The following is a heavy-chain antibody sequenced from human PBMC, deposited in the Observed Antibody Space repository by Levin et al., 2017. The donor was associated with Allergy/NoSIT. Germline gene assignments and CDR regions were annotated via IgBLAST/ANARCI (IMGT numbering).Heavy chain of an antibody. V-gene: IGHV3-48*01. J-gene: IGHJ4*02. CDR2: ISSSGNII. CDR3: ARLRGYSYGYADF. D-gene: IGHD5-18*01. Sequence: GGSLRLSCAASGFTFSSYSMNWVRQAPGKGLEWVSYISSSGNIIDYADSVEGRFTISRDNAKNSLYLQMNSLRAEDTAVYYCARLRGYSYGYADFWGQGTLVTVSS. CDR1: GFTFSSYS.